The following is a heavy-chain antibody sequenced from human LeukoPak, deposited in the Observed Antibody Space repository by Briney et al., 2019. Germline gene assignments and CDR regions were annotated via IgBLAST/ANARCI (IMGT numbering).Heavy chain of an antibody. CDR1: GYTFTSYD. V-gene: IGHV1-8*01. J-gene: IGHJ5*02. CDR3: ARRGARYSYGPNWFDP. D-gene: IGHD5-18*01. Sequence: ASVKASCKASGYTFTSYDINWVRQATGQGLEWMGWMNPNSGSTGYAQKFQGRVTMTRNTSISTAYMELGSLRSEDTAVYYCARRGARYSYGPNWFDPWGQGTLVTVSS. CDR2: MNPNSGST.